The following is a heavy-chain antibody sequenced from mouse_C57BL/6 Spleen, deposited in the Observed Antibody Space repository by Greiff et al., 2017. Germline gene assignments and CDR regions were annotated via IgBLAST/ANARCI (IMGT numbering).Heavy chain of an antibody. D-gene: IGHD1-1*01. J-gene: IGHJ4*01. V-gene: IGHV2-2*01. Sequence: QVQLQQSGPGLVQPSQSLSITCTVSGFSLTSYGVHWVRQSPGKGLEWLGVIWSGGSTDYNAAFISRLSISKDNSKSQVFFKMNSLQADDTAIYYCARNGDGSSPVYAMDYWGQGTSVTVSS. CDR3: ARNGDGSSPVYAMDY. CDR2: IWSGGST. CDR1: GFSLTSYG.